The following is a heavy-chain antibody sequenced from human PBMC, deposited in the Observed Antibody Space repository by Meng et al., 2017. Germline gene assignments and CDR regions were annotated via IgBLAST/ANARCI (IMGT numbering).Heavy chain of an antibody. CDR2: INHSGST. CDR3: ARGLILEQQLTWGDWFDP. J-gene: IGHJ5*02. CDR1: GRSFSGDY. Sequence: QVQLPQCGAGLLKPSEPLSLTGAAYGRSFSGDYWSWSRQPPGKGLEWIGEINHSGSTNYNPSLKSRVTISVDTSKNQFSLKLSSVTAADTAVYYCARGLILEQQLTWGDWFDPWGQGTLVTVSS. V-gene: IGHV4-34*01. D-gene: IGHD6-13*01.